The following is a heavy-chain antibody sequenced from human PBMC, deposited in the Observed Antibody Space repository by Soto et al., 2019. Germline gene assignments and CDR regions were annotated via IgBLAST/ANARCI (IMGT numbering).Heavy chain of an antibody. CDR1: GGSISSGGYY. CDR2: IYYSGST. D-gene: IGHD2-21*02. CDR3: ARVCGGDCQNGMDV. Sequence: QVQLQESGPGLVKPSQTLSLTCTVSGGSISSGGYYWSWIRQHPGKGLEWIGYIYYSGSTYYNPSLKSRVTISVDTSKNQFSLKLSSVTAASTAVYYCARVCGGDCQNGMDVWGQGTTVTVSS. V-gene: IGHV4-31*03. J-gene: IGHJ6*02.